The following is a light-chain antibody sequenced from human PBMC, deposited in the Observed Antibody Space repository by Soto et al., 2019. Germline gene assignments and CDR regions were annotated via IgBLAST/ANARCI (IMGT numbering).Light chain of an antibody. CDR2: DAS. J-gene: IGKJ4*01. CDR3: QQRRAWPRV. Sequence: EIVLTQSPATLSLSPGERATLSCRASQSVGTYLVWYQQKPGQAPRLLIYDASKRAIGIPDRFSGSGSGTDFTLTISNLEPEDSAVYYCQQRRAWPRVFGGGTRRE. CDR1: QSVGTY. V-gene: IGKV3-11*01.